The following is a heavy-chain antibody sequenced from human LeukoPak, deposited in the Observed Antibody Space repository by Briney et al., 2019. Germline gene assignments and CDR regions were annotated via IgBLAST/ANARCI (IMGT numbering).Heavy chain of an antibody. J-gene: IGHJ4*02. CDR3: ARYSNHVDYFDS. D-gene: IGHD4-11*01. Sequence: PSETLSLTCTVSGGSISSYYWSWIRQPAGKGLEWIAYVYYTGTSNYNPSLKSRVTISIDTSKNQFSLKLISVTAADTAVYYCARYSNHVDYFDSWGQGTLVTVSS. CDR1: GGSISSYY. V-gene: IGHV4-59*01. CDR2: VYYTGTS.